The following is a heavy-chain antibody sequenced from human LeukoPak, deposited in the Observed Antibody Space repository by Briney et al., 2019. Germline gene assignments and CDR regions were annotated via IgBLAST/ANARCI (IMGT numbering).Heavy chain of an antibody. D-gene: IGHD3-10*01. J-gene: IGHJ6*04. CDR3: ARETSMVRGRSYGMDV. V-gene: IGHV1-3*01. CDR1: GYTFTSYA. CDR2: INAGNGNT. Sequence: ASVKVSCKASGYTFTSYAMHWVRQAPGQRVGWVGWINAGNGNTKYSQKFQGRVTITRDTSASTAYMELSSLRSEETAVYYCARETSMVRGRSYGMDVWGKGTTVTVSS.